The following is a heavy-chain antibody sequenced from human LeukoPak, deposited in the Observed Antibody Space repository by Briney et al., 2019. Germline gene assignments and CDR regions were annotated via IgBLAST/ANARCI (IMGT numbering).Heavy chain of an antibody. Sequence: GASVKVSCKASGYTFTSYDINWVRQAPGQGLELMGWMNPNSGNTGYAQRFQGRVTMTRNTSISTAYMELSSPRSEDTAVYYCARTGAIRTRIWFDPWGQGTLVTVSS. J-gene: IGHJ5*02. D-gene: IGHD2-2*02. CDR2: MNPNSGNT. V-gene: IGHV1-8*01. CDR3: ARTGAIRTRIWFDP. CDR1: GYTFTSYD.